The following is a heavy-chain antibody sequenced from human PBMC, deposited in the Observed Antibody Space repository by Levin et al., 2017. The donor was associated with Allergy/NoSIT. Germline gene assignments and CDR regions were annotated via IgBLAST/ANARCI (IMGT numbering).Heavy chain of an antibody. CDR1: GGSFSAYY. CDR3: AGGPGYGEGDSYMNG. D-gene: IGHD4-17*01. CDR2: IFHSGTT. V-gene: IGHV4-34*01. J-gene: IGHJ6*03. Sequence: GSLRLSCAVYGGSFSAYYWSWIRQPPGKGLEWIGEIFHSGTTNYNPSLKSRVTISVDSSKNLFSLKLSSVTAADTALYYCAGGPGYGEGDSYMNGWGRGTTVTVSS.